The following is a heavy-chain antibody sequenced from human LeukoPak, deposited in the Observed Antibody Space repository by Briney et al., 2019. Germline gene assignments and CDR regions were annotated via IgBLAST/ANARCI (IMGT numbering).Heavy chain of an antibody. CDR2: IYYSGST. CDR3: ARLRGYPWRFDY. D-gene: IGHD3-10*01. CDR1: GGSISSYY. V-gene: IGHV4-59*01. J-gene: IGHJ4*02. Sequence: PSETLSLTCTVSGGSISSYYWSWIRQPPGKGLEWIGYIYYSGSTNYNPSLKSRVTISVDTSKNQFSLKLSSVTAADTAVYYCARLRGYPWRFDYWGQGTLVTVSS.